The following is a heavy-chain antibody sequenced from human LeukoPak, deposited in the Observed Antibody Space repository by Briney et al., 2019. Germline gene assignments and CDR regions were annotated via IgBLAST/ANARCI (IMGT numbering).Heavy chain of an antibody. CDR2: INPNSGGT. Sequence: ASVKVSCKASGYTFTGYYMHWVRQAPGQGLEWMGWINPNSGGTNYAQKFQGRVTMTRDTSISTAYMELSRLRSDDTAVYYCARGDCSSTSCYWVYWGQGTLVTVSS. J-gene: IGHJ4*02. D-gene: IGHD2-2*01. V-gene: IGHV1-2*02. CDR3: ARGDCSSTSCYWVY. CDR1: GYTFTGYY.